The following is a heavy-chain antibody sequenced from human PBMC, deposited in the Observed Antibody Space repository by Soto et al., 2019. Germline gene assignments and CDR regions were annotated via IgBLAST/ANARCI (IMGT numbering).Heavy chain of an antibody. J-gene: IGHJ6*02. CDR3: ARDLGPGYYGSGAPHYYYYGMDV. CDR2: IIPIFGTA. CDR1: GGTFSSYA. Sequence: SVKVSCKASGGTFSSYAISWVRQAPGQGLEWMGGIIPIFGTANYAQKFQGRVTITADESTSTAHMELSSLRSEDTAVYYCARDLGPGYYGSGAPHYYYYGMDVWGQGTTVTVSS. V-gene: IGHV1-69*13. D-gene: IGHD3-10*01.